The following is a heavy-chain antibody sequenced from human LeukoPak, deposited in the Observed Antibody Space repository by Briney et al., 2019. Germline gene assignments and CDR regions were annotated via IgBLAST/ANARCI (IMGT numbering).Heavy chain of an antibody. V-gene: IGHV4-31*03. CDR3: ARDQVECTGGTCQSRVGFDF. D-gene: IGHD2-8*02. CDR1: GDSISNGVKY. Sequence: PSQTLSLTCTVSGDSISNGVKYWSWIRQHPGRGLEWIGYIYHSGRSYYNPSLKSRITMSVDTSKNQFSLNLSSVTAADTAVYYCARDQVECTGGTCQSRVGFDFWGQGTLVTVSS. CDR2: IYHSGRS. J-gene: IGHJ4*02.